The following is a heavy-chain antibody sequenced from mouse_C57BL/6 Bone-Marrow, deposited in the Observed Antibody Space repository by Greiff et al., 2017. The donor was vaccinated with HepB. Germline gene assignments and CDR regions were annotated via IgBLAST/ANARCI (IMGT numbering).Heavy chain of an antibody. V-gene: IGHV14-4*01. CDR2: IDPENGDT. Sequence: VQLKQSGAELVRPGASVKLSCTASGFNIKDDYMHWVKQRPEQGLEWIGWIDPENGDTEYASKFQGKATITADTSSNTAYLQLSSLTSEDTAVYYCTTRYYGSSYPFAYWGQGTLVTVSA. D-gene: IGHD1-1*01. CDR3: TTRYYGSSYPFAY. J-gene: IGHJ3*01. CDR1: GFNIKDDY.